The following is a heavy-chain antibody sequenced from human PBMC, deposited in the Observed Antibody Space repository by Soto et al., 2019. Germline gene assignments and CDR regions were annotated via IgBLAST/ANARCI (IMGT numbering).Heavy chain of an antibody. V-gene: IGHV6-1*01. Sequence: SPTLSLTCAISGDRVSSNSAAWNWIRQSPSRGLEWLGRTYYRSKWYNDYAVSVKSRITINPDKSKNQFSLQLNSVTPEDTAVYYCAREKVNYDFWSGATGGSFDYWGQGTLVTVSS. CDR2: TYYRSKWYN. CDR1: GDRVSSNSAA. D-gene: IGHD3-3*01. J-gene: IGHJ4*02. CDR3: AREKVNYDFWSGATGGSFDY.